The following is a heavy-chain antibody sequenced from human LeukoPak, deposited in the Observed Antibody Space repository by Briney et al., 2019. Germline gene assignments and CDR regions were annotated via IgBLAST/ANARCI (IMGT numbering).Heavy chain of an antibody. Sequence: GGSLRLSCAASGFTFSSYAMSWVRQAPGKGLEWVSAISGSGGSTYYADSVKGRFTTSRDNSKNTLYLRMNSLRAEDTAVYYCAKEMYSSSSAPLDYYYGMDVWGQGTTVTVSS. V-gene: IGHV3-23*01. D-gene: IGHD6-6*01. CDR3: AKEMYSSSSAPLDYYYGMDV. CDR1: GFTFSSYA. CDR2: ISGSGGST. J-gene: IGHJ6*02.